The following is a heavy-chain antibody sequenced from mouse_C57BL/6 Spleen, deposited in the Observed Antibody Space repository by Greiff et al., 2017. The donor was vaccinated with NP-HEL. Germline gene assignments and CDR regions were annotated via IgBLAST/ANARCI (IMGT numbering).Heavy chain of an antibody. D-gene: IGHD1-1*01. CDR1: GFTFSDYG. V-gene: IGHV5-17*01. J-gene: IGHJ3*01. CDR3: ANYYGSRRGFAY. CDR2: ISSGSSTI. Sequence: EVMLVESGGGLVKPGGSLKLSCAASGFTFSDYGMHWVRQAPEKGLEWVAYISSGSSTIYYADTVKGRFTISRDNAKNTLFLQMTSLRSEDTAMYYCANYYGSRRGFAYWGQGTLVTVSA.